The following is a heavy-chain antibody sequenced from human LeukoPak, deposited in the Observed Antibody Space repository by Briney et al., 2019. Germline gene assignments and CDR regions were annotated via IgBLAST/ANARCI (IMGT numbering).Heavy chain of an antibody. V-gene: IGHV4-59*08. CDR3: ARVVVAAPYYFDY. CDR2: IYYSGST. D-gene: IGHD2-15*01. CDR1: GGSISSYY. J-gene: IGHJ4*02. Sequence: SETLSLTCTVSGGSISSYYWSWIRQPPGKGLEWIGYIYYSGSTNYNPSLKSRVTISVDTSKNQFSLRLSSVTAADTAVYYCARVVVAAPYYFDYWGQGTLVTVSS.